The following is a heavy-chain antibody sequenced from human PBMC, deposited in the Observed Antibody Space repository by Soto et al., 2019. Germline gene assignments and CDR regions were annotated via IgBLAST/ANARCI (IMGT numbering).Heavy chain of an antibody. CDR2: MHPNSGNT. CDR3: ARRGSSSWELDY. D-gene: IGHD6-13*01. Sequence: QVQLVQSGAEVKKPGASVKVSCKASGYTFTSYDINWVRQATGQGLEWMGWMHPNSGNTGYAQKFQGRVSMTRHTSISTAYMELSSLRSEDTAVYYCARRGSSSWELDYWGQGTLVTVSS. V-gene: IGHV1-8*01. J-gene: IGHJ4*02. CDR1: GYTFTSYD.